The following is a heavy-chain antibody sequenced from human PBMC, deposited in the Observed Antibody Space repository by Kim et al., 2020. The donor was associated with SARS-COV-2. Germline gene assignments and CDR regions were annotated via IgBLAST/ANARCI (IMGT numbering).Heavy chain of an antibody. CDR3: ARGQLWLDY. J-gene: IGHJ4*02. CDR1: GDSISSYY. CDR2: IYYSGST. Sequence: SETLSLTCTASGDSISSYYWSWIRQPPGKGLEWIGYIYYSGSTNYNPSLKRRVTISVDTSKNQFSLKLSSVTAADTAVYYCARGQLWLDYWGQVTLVTVS. D-gene: IGHD5-18*01. V-gene: IGHV4-59*01.